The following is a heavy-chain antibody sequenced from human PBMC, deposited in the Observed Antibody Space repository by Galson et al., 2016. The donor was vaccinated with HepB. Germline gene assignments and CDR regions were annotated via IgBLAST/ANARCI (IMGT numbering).Heavy chain of an antibody. J-gene: IGHJ3*02. CDR1: GFSFSNFV. V-gene: IGHV3-33*01. Sequence: SLRLSCAASGFSFSNFVMHWVRQAPGKGLEWLAVIWNDGTNINSADSVKGRITFSRDISTNTMYMHLSRLRIDDTALYYCAREAVHDALDIWGLGTMVTVAS. CDR2: IWNDGTNI. CDR3: AREAVHDALDI.